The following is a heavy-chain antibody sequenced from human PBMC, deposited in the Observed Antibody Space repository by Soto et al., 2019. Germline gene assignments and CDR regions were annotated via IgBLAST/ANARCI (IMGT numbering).Heavy chain of an antibody. V-gene: IGHV4-59*08. CDR3: ARRYCSGGSCYSGYKYNWFDP. D-gene: IGHD2-15*01. CDR2: IYYSGST. Sequence: SETLSRTCTDSGGSISSDYWSWIRPPPGEGLEWIGYIYYSGSTNYNPSLKSRVTISVDTSKNQFSLKLSSVTAADTAVYYCARRYCSGGSCYSGYKYNWFDPWGQGTLVTVSS. CDR1: GGSISSDY. J-gene: IGHJ5*02.